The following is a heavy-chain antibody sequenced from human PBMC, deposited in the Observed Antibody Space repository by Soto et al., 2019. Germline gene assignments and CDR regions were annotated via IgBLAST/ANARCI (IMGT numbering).Heavy chain of an antibody. CDR3: ARNPPNTGSFDP. CDR2: IIPIFGKT. D-gene: IGHD6-13*01. V-gene: IGHV1-69*05. CDR1: GGTFSSYA. Sequence: SVKVSCKASGGTFSSYAISWVRQAPGQGLEWMGGIIPIFGKTNYAQKFQGRITMTRVESTATAYVELTSLRSEDTAVYYCARNPPNTGSFDPWGRGTQVTVSS. J-gene: IGHJ5*02.